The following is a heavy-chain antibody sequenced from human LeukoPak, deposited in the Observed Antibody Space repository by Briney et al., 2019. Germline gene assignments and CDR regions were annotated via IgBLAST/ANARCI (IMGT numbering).Heavy chain of an antibody. J-gene: IGHJ5*02. V-gene: IGHV3-21*01. CDR3: ARGPVGTYSYGLSWFDP. CDR2: ISSSSSYI. Sequence: GGSLRLSCAASGFTFSSYSMNWVRQAPGKGLEWVSSISSSSSYIYYADSVKGRFTISRDNAKNLLYLQMNSLRAEDTAVYYCARGPVGTYSYGLSWFDPWGQGTLVTVSS. D-gene: IGHD5-18*01. CDR1: GFTFSSYS.